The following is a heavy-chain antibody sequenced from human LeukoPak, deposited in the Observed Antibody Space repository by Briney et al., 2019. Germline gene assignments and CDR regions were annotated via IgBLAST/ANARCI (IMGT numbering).Heavy chain of an antibody. J-gene: IGHJ4*02. CDR3: ARNPSFVTTDHFDY. D-gene: IGHD4-11*01. V-gene: IGHV1-18*01. CDR2: ISGYNGNT. CDR1: GFTFSNNG. Sequence: ASVKVSCKTSGFTFSNNGISWVRQAPGQGLEWMGWISGYNGNTNYAQKFQGRVTLTTDTSTSTAYMELRSLRSDDTAVYYCARNPSFVTTDHFDYWGQGTLITVST.